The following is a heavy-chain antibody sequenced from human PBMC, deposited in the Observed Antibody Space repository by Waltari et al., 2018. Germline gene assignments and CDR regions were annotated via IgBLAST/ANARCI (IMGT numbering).Heavy chain of an antibody. V-gene: IGHV4-34*01. CDR1: GGSFSGYY. Sequence: QVQLQQWGAGLLKPSETLSLTCAVYGGSFSGYYWSWIRQPPGKGLEWIGEINHSGSTNDNPSLKSRVTISVDTSKNQFSLKLSSVTAADTAVYYCARGLGGWLGSRYCQHWGQGTLVTVSS. CDR2: INHSGST. CDR3: ARGLGGWLGSRYCQH. D-gene: IGHD6-19*01. J-gene: IGHJ1*01.